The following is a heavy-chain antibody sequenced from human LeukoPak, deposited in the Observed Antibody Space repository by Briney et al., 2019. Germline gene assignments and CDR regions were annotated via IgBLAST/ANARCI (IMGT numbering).Heavy chain of an antibody. CDR1: GYTFTSYG. CDR3: AREMPGSGSYGGGDY. V-gene: IGHV1-18*01. J-gene: IGHJ4*02. D-gene: IGHD1-26*01. Sequence: GASVKVSCKASGYTFTSYGISWVRQAPGQGLEWMGWISAYNGNTNYAQKLQGRVTMTTDTTTSTAYMELRSLRSDDTAVYYCAREMPGSGSYGGGDYWGQGTLVTVSS. CDR2: ISAYNGNT.